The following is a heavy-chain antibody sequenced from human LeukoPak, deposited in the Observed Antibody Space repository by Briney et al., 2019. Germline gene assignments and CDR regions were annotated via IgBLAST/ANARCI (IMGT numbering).Heavy chain of an antibody. D-gene: IGHD3-3*01. Sequence: SETLSLTCIVSGGSISSGGYYWSWIRQHPGKGLEWIGYIFYSGSTYCNPSLKSRVTISVDTSKNQFSLKLSSVTAADTAVYYCARTRYSSSYHAFDNWGQGTLVTVSS. V-gene: IGHV4-31*03. CDR1: GGSISSGGYY. CDR2: IFYSGST. J-gene: IGHJ4*02. CDR3: ARTRYSSSYHAFDN.